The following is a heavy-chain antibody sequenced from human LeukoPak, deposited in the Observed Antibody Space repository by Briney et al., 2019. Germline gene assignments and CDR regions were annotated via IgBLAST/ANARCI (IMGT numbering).Heavy chain of an antibody. CDR3: ARLIDYYGSGSYYISKGEEGDY. D-gene: IGHD3-10*01. V-gene: IGHV4-39*01. CDR1: GGSISSNTYY. J-gene: IGHJ4*02. Sequence: SETLSLTCTVSGGSISSNTYYWGWIRQPPGKGLEWIGSIYYSGSTYYNPSLKSRVTISVDTSKNQFSLKLSSVTAADTAVYYCARLIDYYGSGSYYISKGEEGDYWGQGTLVTVSS. CDR2: IYYSGST.